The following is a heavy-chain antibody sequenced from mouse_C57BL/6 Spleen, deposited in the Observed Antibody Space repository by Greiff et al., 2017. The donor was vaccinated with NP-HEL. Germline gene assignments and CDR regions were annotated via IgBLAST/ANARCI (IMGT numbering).Heavy chain of an antibody. CDR3: ASRGELTVTWYFDV. D-gene: IGHD1-3*01. J-gene: IGHJ1*03. CDR1: GYAFSSYW. V-gene: IGHV1-80*01. CDR2: IYPGDGDT. Sequence: VQLQQSGAELVKPGASVKISCKASGYAFSSYWMNWVKQRPGKGLEWIGQIYPGDGDTNYNGKFKGTATLTADKSSSTAYMQLRSLTSEDSAVYFCASRGELTVTWYFDVWGTGTTVTVSS.